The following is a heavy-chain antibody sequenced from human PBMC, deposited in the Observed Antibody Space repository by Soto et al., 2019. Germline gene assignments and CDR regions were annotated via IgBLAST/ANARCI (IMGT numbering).Heavy chain of an antibody. D-gene: IGHD4-17*01. CDR3: AKERQATTVTLPDY. V-gene: IGHV3-23*01. CDR1: GFTFSSYA. CDR2: ISGSGGST. J-gene: IGHJ4*02. Sequence: EVQLLESGGGLVQPGGSLRLSCAASGFTFSSYAMSWVRQAPGKGLDWVSTISGSGGSTYYADSVKGRFTMSRDNSKNTVYMQVNSLRAEDTAIYFCAKERQATTVTLPDYWGQGTLVTVSS.